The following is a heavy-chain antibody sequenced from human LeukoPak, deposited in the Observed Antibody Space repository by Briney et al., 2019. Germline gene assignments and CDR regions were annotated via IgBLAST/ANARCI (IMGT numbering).Heavy chain of an antibody. CDR3: RAVPAARSFDY. Sequence: PSGTLSLTCAGSGGSISRGGYSGSGIRGPPGEGVEWVGYIYRSGSTYYNPPLKSRVPISVDRSKNHSAPTLSSATAAGTAVYYARAVPAARSFDYWGQGTLVTVSS. J-gene: IGHJ4*02. CDR1: GGSISRGGYS. D-gene: IGHD2-2*01. V-gene: IGHV4-30-2*01. CDR2: IYRSGST.